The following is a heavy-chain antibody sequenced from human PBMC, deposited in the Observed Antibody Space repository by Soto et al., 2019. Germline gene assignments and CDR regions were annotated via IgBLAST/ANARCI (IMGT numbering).Heavy chain of an antibody. CDR2: IYTGDSDT. V-gene: IGHV5-51*01. Sequence: GASLKISCNGSGYNFSRYWIAWVRQMPGNGLEWMGIIYTGDSDTRYSPSFQGQVTISAATSISTAHLQWSSLTDSDSVTYDCAREPLYYGSQNPGVSGKGVLGKVNT. D-gene: IGHD3-10*01. J-gene: IGHJ6*04. CDR3: AREPLYYGSQNPGVSGKGV. CDR1: GYNFSRYW.